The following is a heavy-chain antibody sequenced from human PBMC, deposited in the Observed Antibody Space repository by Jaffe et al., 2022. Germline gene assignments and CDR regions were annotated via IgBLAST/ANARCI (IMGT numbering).Heavy chain of an antibody. D-gene: IGHD3-10*01. CDR1: GFTFSSYW. CDR3: ARDFMVQGVIPLRYYYYYYMDV. V-gene: IGHV3-7*01. Sequence: EVQLVESGGGLVQPGGSLRLSCAASGFTFSSYWMSWVRQAPGKGLEWVANIKQDGSEKYYVDSVKGRFTISRDNAKNSLYLQMNSLRAEDTAVYYCARDFMVQGVIPLRYYYYYYMDVWGKGTTVTVSS. CDR2: IKQDGSEK. J-gene: IGHJ6*03.